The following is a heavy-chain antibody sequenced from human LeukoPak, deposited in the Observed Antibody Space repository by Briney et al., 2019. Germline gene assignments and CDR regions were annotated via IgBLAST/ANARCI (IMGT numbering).Heavy chain of an antibody. J-gene: IGHJ3*02. CDR1: GGSISSGDYY. V-gene: IGHV4-30-4*08. D-gene: IGHD3-3*01. CDR2: IYYSGST. Sequence: PSETLSLTCTVSGGSISSGDYYWSWIRQPPGKGLEWIGYIYYSGSTYYNPSLKSRVTISVDTSKSQFSLKLSSVTAADTAVYYCARAGSYYDFWSGRGAFDIWGQGTMVTVSS. CDR3: ARAGSYYDFWSGRGAFDI.